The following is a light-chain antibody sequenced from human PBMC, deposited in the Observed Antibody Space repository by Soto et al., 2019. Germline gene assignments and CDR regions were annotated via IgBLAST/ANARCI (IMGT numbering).Light chain of an antibody. CDR1: QGVLYSSNNKNY. CDR2: WAS. Sequence: DIVLTQSPDFLAVSLGERATINCKSSQGVLYSSNNKNYLAWYQQKPGQPPKLLIYWASTRESGVPDRFSGSGSGTDFTLTISSLQAEDVAVYYCQQYYATPPYTFGQGTKVEIK. J-gene: IGKJ2*01. V-gene: IGKV4-1*01. CDR3: QQYYATPPYT.